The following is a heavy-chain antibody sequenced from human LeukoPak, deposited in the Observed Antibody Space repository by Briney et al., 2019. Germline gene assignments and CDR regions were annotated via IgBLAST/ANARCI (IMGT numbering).Heavy chain of an antibody. CDR2: ITGDGGST. D-gene: IGHD5-24*01. J-gene: IGHJ4*02. V-gene: IGHV3-43*02. Sequence: GGSLRLSCAASGFSFDAYAMHWVRQAPGKGLEWVSLITGDGGSTYYADSVKGRFTISRDNNKNSLYLQMNSLRSEDTALYYRAKIGSTIGGYWGQGTLVTVSS. CDR3: AKIGSTIGGY. CDR1: GFSFDAYA.